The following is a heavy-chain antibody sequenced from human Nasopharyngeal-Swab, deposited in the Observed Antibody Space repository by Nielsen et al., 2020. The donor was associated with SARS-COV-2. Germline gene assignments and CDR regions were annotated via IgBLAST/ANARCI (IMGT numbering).Heavy chain of an antibody. CDR2: ISYDGDNK. J-gene: IGHJ3*02. CDR1: GFPFSSYA. V-gene: IGHV3-30-3*01. Sequence: GESLKISCAASGFPFSSYAMHWVRQAPGKGLEWVAVISYDGDNKYYADSVKGRFTTSRDKSKNALYLQMSSLRAEDTAVYYCARGYGGNSEVDAFDIWGQGTMVTVSS. D-gene: IGHD4-23*01. CDR3: ARGYGGNSEVDAFDI.